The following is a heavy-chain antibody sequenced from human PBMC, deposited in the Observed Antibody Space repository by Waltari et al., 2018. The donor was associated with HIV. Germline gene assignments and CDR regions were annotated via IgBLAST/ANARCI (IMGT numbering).Heavy chain of an antibody. CDR2: MNPNSGNT. CDR3: ARLGYCSSTSCYYYYYYGMDV. J-gene: IGHJ6*02. V-gene: IGHV1-8*01. CDR1: GYTFTSYD. Sequence: QVQLVQSGAEVKKPGASVKVSCKASGYTFTSYDINWVRQATGQGLEWMGWMNPNSGNTGYAQKVQGRVTITSNTSISTAYMELSSLRSEDTAVYYCARLGYCSSTSCYYYYYYGMDVWGQGTTVTVSS. D-gene: IGHD2-2*01.